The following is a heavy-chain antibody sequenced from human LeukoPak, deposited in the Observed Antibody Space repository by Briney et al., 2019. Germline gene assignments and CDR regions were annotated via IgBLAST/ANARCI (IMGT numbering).Heavy chain of an antibody. Sequence: GGSLRLSCAVSRFIVSDYYMSWVRQAPGKGLEWVGLIRDSGEAFYADFARGRFAISRDESENTLYLQMNSLRVEDTAVCFCARDRAANQDWVEFDPWGQGTPVIVSS. V-gene: IGHV3-66*03. J-gene: IGHJ5*02. CDR2: IRDSGEA. CDR3: ARDRAANQDWVEFDP. CDR1: RFIVSDYY. D-gene: IGHD3/OR15-3a*01.